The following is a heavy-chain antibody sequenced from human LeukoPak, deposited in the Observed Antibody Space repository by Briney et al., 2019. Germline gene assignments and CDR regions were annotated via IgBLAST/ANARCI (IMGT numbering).Heavy chain of an antibody. J-gene: IGHJ6*03. CDR3: ARLRPPNPGYSSGWYPYYYYYMDV. CDR2: MYSSGST. CDR1: GGSISITSYY. D-gene: IGHD6-19*01. Sequence: SETLSLTCTVSGGSISITSYYWGWIRQPPGKGLEWIGSMYSSGSTYYNPSLKSRVTISVDTSKNQFSLKLSSVTAADTAVYYCARLRPPNPGYSSGWYPYYYYYMDVWGKGTTVTISS. V-gene: IGHV4-39*07.